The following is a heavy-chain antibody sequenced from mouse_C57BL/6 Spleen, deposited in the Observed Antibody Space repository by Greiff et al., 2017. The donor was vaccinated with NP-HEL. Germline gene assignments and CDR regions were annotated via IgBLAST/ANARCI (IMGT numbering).Heavy chain of an antibody. Sequence: QVHVKQSGAELVRPGSSVKLSCKASGYTFTSYWMDWVKQRPGQGLEWIGNIYPSDSETHYNQKFKDKATLTVDKSSSTAYMQLSSLTSEDSAVYYCARYEGSSGYSFAYWGQGTLVTVSA. J-gene: IGHJ3*01. V-gene: IGHV1-61*01. CDR2: IYPSDSET. D-gene: IGHD3-2*02. CDR3: ARYEGSSGYSFAY. CDR1: GYTFTSYW.